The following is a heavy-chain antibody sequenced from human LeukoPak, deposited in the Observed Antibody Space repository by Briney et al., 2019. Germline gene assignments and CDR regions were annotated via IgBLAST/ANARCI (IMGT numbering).Heavy chain of an antibody. D-gene: IGHD5-12*01. CDR1: GYTFTGYY. CDR3: ARVGYSGYGDFDY. Sequence: GASVKVSCKASGYTFTGYYMHWVRQAPGQGLEWMGWINPNSGGTNYAQKFRGRVTMTRDTSISTAYMELSRLRSDDTAVYYCARVGYSGYGDFDYWGQGTLVTVSS. CDR2: INPNSGGT. J-gene: IGHJ4*02. V-gene: IGHV1-2*02.